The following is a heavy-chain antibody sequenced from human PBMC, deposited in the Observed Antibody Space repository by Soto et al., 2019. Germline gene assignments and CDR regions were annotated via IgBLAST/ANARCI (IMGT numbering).Heavy chain of an antibody. J-gene: IGHJ6*03. CDR2: IKQDGNEI. CDR3: AREGASGGYFYHYMDV. CDR1: GFTFSSYW. D-gene: IGHD3-22*01. Sequence: GGSLRLSCAASGFTFSSYWMSWVRQAPGKGLEWVANIKQDGNEIYYVDSVKGRFTISRDNAKNSLYLQMNSLRAEDTAVYYCAREGASGGYFYHYMDVWGKGTTVTVSS. V-gene: IGHV3-7*01.